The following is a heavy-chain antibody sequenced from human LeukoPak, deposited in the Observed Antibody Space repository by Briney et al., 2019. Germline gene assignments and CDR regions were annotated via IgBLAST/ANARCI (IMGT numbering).Heavy chain of an antibody. V-gene: IGHV4-39*02. CDR1: GFTFSSHR. CDR3: VRELRYDNSDSGAF. J-gene: IGHJ3*01. CDR2: IYYSGST. Sequence: GSLRLSCAASGFTFSSHRMSWVRQAPGKGLEWIGSIYYSGSTYYNPSLKSRVTISVDTSKNQFSLKLSSVTAADTAVYYCVRELRYDNSDSGAFWGQGTVVTVSS. D-gene: IGHD3-22*01.